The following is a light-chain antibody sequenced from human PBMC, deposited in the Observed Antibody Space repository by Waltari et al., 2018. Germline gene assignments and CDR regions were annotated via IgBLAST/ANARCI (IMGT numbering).Light chain of an antibody. CDR1: QSFSSS. V-gene: IGKV1-27*01. CDR3: QQYYIYPWT. Sequence: DIQMTQSPSSLSASVGDTVTITCRASQSFSSSLAWYQQKPGKAPKLLIYSASSLQSGVPSMFSGSKSGTDFTLTISSLQPEDIASYYCQQYYIYPWTFGQGTKVEIK. CDR2: SAS. J-gene: IGKJ1*01.